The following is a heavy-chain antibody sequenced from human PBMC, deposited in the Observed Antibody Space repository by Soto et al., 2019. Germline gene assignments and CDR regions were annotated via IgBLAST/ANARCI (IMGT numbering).Heavy chain of an antibody. CDR1: GGSISSSSYY. J-gene: IGHJ4*02. D-gene: IGHD5-12*01. Sequence: SETLSLTCTVSGGSISSSSYYWGWIRQPPGKGLEWIGSIYYSGSTYYKQSLKSQVTISVDTSKNQISLKQSSVTAADTAVYYCASPTKPYGGYVENVFDYWGQGTLVTVS. CDR3: ASPTKPYGGYVENVFDY. CDR2: IYYSGST. V-gene: IGHV4-39*01.